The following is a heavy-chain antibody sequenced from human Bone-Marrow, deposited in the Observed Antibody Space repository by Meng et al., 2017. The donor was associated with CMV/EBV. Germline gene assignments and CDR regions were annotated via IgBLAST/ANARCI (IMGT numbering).Heavy chain of an antibody. D-gene: IGHD2-2*02. CDR2: SNPSDGTA. CDR3: AREHIHSLYFDY. V-gene: IGHV1-46*01. J-gene: IGHJ4*02. CDR1: GYTFTPCC. Sequence: CGGGGYTFTPCCSHWVRQAAGEGVGWVGISNPSDGTAGYAPKFRGRLTMARDTSTSTVYVELSSLRSEDPDVYYCAREHIHSLYFDYWGQGSLVTVSS.